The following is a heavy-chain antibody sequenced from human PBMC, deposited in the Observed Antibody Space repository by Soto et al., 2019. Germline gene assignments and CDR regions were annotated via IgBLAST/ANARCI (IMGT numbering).Heavy chain of an antibody. J-gene: IGHJ4*02. CDR3: TTDDYGFDY. Sequence: SVSNTWMNWVRQAPGKGLEWVGRIKSKTDGGTTDYAAPVKGRFTISRDDSKNTLYLQMNSLKTEDTAVYYCTTDDYGFDYWGQGTLVTVSS. CDR1: SVSNTW. CDR2: IKSKTDGGTT. V-gene: IGHV3-15*07. D-gene: IGHD4-17*01.